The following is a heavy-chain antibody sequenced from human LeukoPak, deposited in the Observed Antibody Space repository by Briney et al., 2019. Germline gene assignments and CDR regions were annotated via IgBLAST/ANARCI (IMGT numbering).Heavy chain of an antibody. CDR3: AELGITMIGGV. CDR2: ISSSGSTI. CDR1: GFTFSSYE. V-gene: IGHV3-48*03. J-gene: IGHJ6*04. Sequence: GGSLRLSCAASGFTFSSYEMNWVRQAPGKGLEWVSYISSSGSTIYYADSVKGRFTLCRDNAKNSLYLQMNSLRAEDTAVYYCAELGITMIGGVWGKGTTVTISS. D-gene: IGHD3-10*02.